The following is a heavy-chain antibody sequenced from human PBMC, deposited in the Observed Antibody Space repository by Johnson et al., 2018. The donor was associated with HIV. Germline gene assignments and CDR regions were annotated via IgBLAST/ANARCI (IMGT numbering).Heavy chain of an antibody. CDR1: RFTFDDYG. D-gene: IGHD3-10*01. V-gene: IGHV3-20*04. Sequence: VQLVESGGGLIQPGGSLRLSCAASRFTFDDYGMSWVRQAPGKGLEWVSGINWNGGNTDYADSVKGRFTISRDNAKNSLYLQMNSLRVEDTAMYYCARVWLGKGAFDIWGQGTMVTVSS. CDR2: INWNGGNT. J-gene: IGHJ3*02. CDR3: ARVWLGKGAFDI.